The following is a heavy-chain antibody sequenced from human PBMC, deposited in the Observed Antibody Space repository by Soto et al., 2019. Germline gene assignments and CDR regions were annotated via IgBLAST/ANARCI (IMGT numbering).Heavy chain of an antibody. CDR1: NGSITGYY. CDR3: ARSVPPRWLQFGY. CDR2: VYYTGST. Sequence: QVQLQEAGPGLVKASETLSLTCTVSNGSITGYYWSWIRQPPGKGLEWIGYVYYTGSTTYNPSLKRRVTMSVDSSKNQFTLRLSSVTAADTAMYYCARSVPPRWLQFGYWGQGSLVTVSS. D-gene: IGHD6-19*01. V-gene: IGHV4-59*01. J-gene: IGHJ4*02.